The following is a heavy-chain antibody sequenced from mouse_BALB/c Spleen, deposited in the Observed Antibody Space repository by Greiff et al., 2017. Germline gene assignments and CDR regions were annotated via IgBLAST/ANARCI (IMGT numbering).Heavy chain of an antibody. CDR1: GFTFSSFG. J-gene: IGHJ4*01. CDR3: ARGVVAKSYAMDY. D-gene: IGHD1-1*01. Sequence: EVQGVESGGGLVQPGGSRKLSCAASGFTFSSFGMHWVRQAPEKGLEWVAYISSGSSTIYYADTVKGRFTISRDNPKNTLFLQMTSLRSEDTAMYYCARGVVAKSYAMDYWGQGTSVTGSS. V-gene: IGHV5-17*02. CDR2: ISSGSSTI.